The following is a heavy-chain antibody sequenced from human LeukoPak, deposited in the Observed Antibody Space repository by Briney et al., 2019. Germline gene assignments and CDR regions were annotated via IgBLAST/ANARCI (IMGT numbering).Heavy chain of an antibody. Sequence: GGSLRLSCAASGFTFSNYAMSWVRQAPGKGLEWASAISGSGGSTYYADSVKGRFTVSRDNSKNTLYLQMNSLRAEDTAVYYCAKDMRFDWTPYYFDYWGQGTLVTVSS. CDR1: GFTFSNYA. CDR3: AKDMRFDWTPYYFDY. D-gene: IGHD3-9*01. J-gene: IGHJ4*02. V-gene: IGHV3-23*01. CDR2: ISGSGGST.